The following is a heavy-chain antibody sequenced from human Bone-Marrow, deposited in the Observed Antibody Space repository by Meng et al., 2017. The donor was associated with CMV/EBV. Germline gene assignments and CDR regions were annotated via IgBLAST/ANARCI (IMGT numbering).Heavy chain of an antibody. CDR2: FNGYNADT. J-gene: IGHJ6*02. CDR1: GFTFSTYG. Sequence: ASVKVSCKASGFTFSTYGITWVRQAPGQGLEWMGWFNGYNADTNYAQKGQGRVTVTTDTSTNTAYMEMRSLRSDDTAVYYCARDGSDIVASFYYYGMDVWGQGTTDPVSS. D-gene: IGHD5-12*01. V-gene: IGHV1-18*01. CDR3: ARDGSDIVASFYYYGMDV.